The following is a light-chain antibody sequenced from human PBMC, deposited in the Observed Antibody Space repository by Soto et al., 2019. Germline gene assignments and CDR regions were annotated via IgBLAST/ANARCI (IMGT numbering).Light chain of an antibody. CDR2: EGT. CDR3: CSYAGSPTFPWI. J-gene: IGLJ3*02. CDR1: SSDVGSYTL. Sequence: QSALTQPASVSGSPGQSITISCTGTSSDVGSYTLVSWYQQNPGKAPKLIIYEGTERPSGVSNRFSGSKSGNTASLTISGLQAEDEADYYCCSYAGSPTFPWIFGGGTKVTVL. V-gene: IGLV2-23*03.